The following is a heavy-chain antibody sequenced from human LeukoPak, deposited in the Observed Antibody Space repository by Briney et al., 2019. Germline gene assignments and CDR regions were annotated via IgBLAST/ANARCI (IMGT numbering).Heavy chain of an antibody. CDR1: GGSISNYY. CDR3: ARGKLTWDY. Sequence: PSETLSLTCTVSGGSISNYYWSWIRQPPGKGLEWIGYVYSSGTTNYNPSLKSRVTISVDMSKNQFSLKLNSVTAADTAVYYCARGKLTWDYWGQGTLVTVSS. J-gene: IGHJ4*02. CDR2: VYSSGTT. D-gene: IGHD4-23*01. V-gene: IGHV4-59*01.